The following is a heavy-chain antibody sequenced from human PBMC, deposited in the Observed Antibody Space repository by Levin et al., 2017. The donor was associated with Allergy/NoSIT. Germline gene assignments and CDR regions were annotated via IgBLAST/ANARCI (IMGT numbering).Heavy chain of an antibody. CDR2: ISANGGSK. D-gene: IGHD5-18*01. CDR1: GFTFSTYV. CDR3: VRRGYNYGYDY. Sequence: SGESLKISCAASGFTFSTYVMHWVRQAPGKGLEYVSAISANGGSKYYADSVKGRFTISRDNSKNTLFLQMGSLGVDDMAIYYCVRRGYNYGYDYWGQGTLVTVSS. J-gene: IGHJ4*02. V-gene: IGHV3-64*02.